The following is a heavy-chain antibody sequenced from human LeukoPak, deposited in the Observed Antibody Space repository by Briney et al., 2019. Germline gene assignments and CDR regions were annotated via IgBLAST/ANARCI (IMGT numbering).Heavy chain of an antibody. CDR1: GGSFSGYY. CDR2: INHSGST. J-gene: IGHJ6*03. CDR3: ARLLAAPYYYYMDV. Sequence: SETLSLTCAVYGGSFSGYYWSWIRQPPGKGLEWIGEINHSGSTNYNPSLKSRVTISVDTSKNQFSLKLSSVTAADTAVYYCARLLAAPYYYYMDVWGKGTTVTVSS. D-gene: IGHD6-6*01. V-gene: IGHV4-34*01.